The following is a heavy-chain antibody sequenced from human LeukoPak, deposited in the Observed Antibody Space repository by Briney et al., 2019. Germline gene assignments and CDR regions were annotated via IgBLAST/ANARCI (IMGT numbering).Heavy chain of an antibody. J-gene: IGHJ5*02. CDR1: GYTFTSYG. CDR2: ISAYNGNT. CDR3: ARDDIAYCGGDCRWAGNWFDP. V-gene: IGHV1-18*01. Sequence: GASVKVSCKASGYTFTSYGISWVRQAPGQGLEWMGWISAYNGNTNYAQKLQGRVTMTTDTSTSTAYMELRSLRSDDTAVYYCARDDIAYCGGDCRWAGNWFDPWGQGTLVTVSS. D-gene: IGHD2-21*02.